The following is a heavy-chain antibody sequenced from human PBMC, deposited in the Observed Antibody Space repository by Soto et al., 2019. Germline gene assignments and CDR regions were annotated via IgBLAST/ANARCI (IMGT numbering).Heavy chain of an antibody. CDR3: ARHHYSSDQGGTLDV. V-gene: IGHV5-51*01. CDR1: GYSFTSYW. D-gene: IGHD6-25*01. Sequence: PGESLKISCKGSGYSFTSYWIGWVRQMPGKGLEWMGIIYPGDSDTRYSPSFQGQVTISTDKSISTAYLQWSSLKASDTAMYYCARHHYSSDQGGTLDVWGQGTTVTVSS. CDR2: IYPGDSDT. J-gene: IGHJ6*02.